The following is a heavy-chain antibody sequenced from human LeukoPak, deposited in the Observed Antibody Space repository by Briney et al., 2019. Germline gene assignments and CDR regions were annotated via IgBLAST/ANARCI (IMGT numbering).Heavy chain of an antibody. Sequence: SETLSLTCAVSGGSISSGGYSWSWIRQPPGKGLEWIGYIYHSGSTYYNPSLKSRVTISVDRSKNQFSLKLSSVTAADTAVDYCARSLRGDAFDIWGQGTMVTVSS. V-gene: IGHV4-30-2*01. J-gene: IGHJ3*02. CDR3: ARSLRGDAFDI. D-gene: IGHD4-17*01. CDR2: IYHSGST. CDR1: GGSISSGGYS.